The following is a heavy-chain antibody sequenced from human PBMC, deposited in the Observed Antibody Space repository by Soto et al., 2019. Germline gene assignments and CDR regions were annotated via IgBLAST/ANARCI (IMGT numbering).Heavy chain of an antibody. CDR2: IYYSGST. Sequence: TSETLSLTCTVSGGSIISYYWSWIRQPPGKGLEWIGYIYYSGSTNYNPSLKSRVTISVDTSKNQFSLKLSSVTAADTAVYYCARAMITFGGPGAFDIWGQGTMVTVSS. V-gene: IGHV4-59*01. CDR3: ARAMITFGGPGAFDI. J-gene: IGHJ3*02. D-gene: IGHD3-16*01. CDR1: GGSIISYY.